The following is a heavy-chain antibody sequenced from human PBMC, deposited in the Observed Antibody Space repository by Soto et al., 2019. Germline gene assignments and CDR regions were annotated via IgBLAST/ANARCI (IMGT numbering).Heavy chain of an antibody. D-gene: IGHD5-12*01. CDR3: TTDTYDPAWSFDY. Sequence: PGGSLRLSCAASGFTFSNAWMSWVRQAPGKGLEWVGRIKSKADGGTTDYAAPVKGRFTISRDDSKNTLYLQMNSLKTEDTAVYYCTTDTYDPAWSFDYWGQGTLVTVSS. CDR1: GFTFSNAW. V-gene: IGHV3-15*01. J-gene: IGHJ4*02. CDR2: IKSKADGGTT.